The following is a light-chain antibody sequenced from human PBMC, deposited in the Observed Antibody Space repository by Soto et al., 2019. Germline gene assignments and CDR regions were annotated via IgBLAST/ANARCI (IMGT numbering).Light chain of an antibody. CDR3: SSYAGSNIWV. Sequence: QSALTQPPSASGSPGQSVTISCTGTSSDVGGYNYVSWYQQHPGKAPKLMIYEVSKRPSGVPDRFSGSKSGNTASLTVSGLQDADEADYYCSSYAGSNIWVFGGGTKLTVL. CDR1: SSDVGGYNY. J-gene: IGLJ3*02. CDR2: EVS. V-gene: IGLV2-8*01.